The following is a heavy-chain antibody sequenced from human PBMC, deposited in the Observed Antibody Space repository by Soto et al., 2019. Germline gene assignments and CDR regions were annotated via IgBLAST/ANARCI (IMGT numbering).Heavy chain of an antibody. V-gene: IGHV4-59*01. CDR3: ESSFFP. CDR1: GGSLSTYL. CDR2: VYYNGSA. J-gene: IGHJ5*02. Sequence: SETLSLTCVVSGGSLSTYLWSWIRQPPGKGLEWIGAVYYNGSASYNPSLKSRVTISADTSKNHLSLTLRSTTAADTAVYNCESSFFPGGREPLVTVS.